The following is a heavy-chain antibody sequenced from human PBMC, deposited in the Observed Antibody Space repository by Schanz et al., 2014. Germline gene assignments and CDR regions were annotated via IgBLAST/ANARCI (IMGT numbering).Heavy chain of an antibody. D-gene: IGHD6-13*01. CDR1: GFPFRRYG. Sequence: DVQMLESGGGLVQPGGSLRLSCVASGFPFRRYGMSLVRQAPGKGLEWVSVIAGDGGGPNYVDSVKGRFTISRDNSKNTLYLQMNSLRAEDTAVYYCVREVGAAAGLAWGLDYWGRGTLVTVSS. V-gene: IGHV3-23*01. CDR3: VREVGAAAGLAWGLDY. J-gene: IGHJ4*02. CDR2: IAGDGGGP.